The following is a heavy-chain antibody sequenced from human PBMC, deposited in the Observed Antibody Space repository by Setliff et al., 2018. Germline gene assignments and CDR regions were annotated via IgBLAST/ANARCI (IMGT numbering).Heavy chain of an antibody. J-gene: IGHJ4*02. CDR1: GFTFSSYA. V-gene: IGHV3-23*01. Sequence: LRLSCAASGFTFSSYAMSWVRQAPGKGLEWVSAISGSGGSTYYADSVKGRFTISRDNSKNTLYLQMNSLRAEDTAVYYCAKDFWPESSGFAFGQWGQGTLVTVSS. CDR3: AKDFWPESSGFAFGQ. CDR2: ISGSGGST. D-gene: IGHD3-22*01.